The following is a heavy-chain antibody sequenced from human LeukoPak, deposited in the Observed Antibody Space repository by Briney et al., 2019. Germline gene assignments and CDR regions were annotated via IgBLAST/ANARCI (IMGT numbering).Heavy chain of an antibody. J-gene: IGHJ6*03. CDR2: MNGAAVT. CDR1: GCAVIDHF. D-gene: IGHD1-26*01. CDR3: ARRGVQGYMDV. Sequence: GGSLRLSCAASGCAVIDHFIHWVRQAPGEGLQWVSTMNGAAVTYYAASVKGRFTISRDRITNTFSLQMNNLRADDTAVYFCARRGVQGYMDVWGKGTTVTVSS. V-gene: IGHV3-53*01.